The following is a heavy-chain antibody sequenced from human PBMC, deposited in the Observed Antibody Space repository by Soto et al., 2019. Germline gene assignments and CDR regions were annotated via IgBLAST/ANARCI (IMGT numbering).Heavy chain of an antibody. V-gene: IGHV5-10-1*01. J-gene: IGHJ6*02. CDR1: GYSFTSYW. D-gene: IGHD3-22*01. Sequence: PGESLKISCKGSGYSFTSYWISWVRQMPGKGLEWMGRIDPSDSYTNYSPSFQGHVTISADKSISTAYLQWSSLKASDTAMYYCERIYYYDSSGYYPYGMDVWGQGNTVTVSS. CDR2: IDPSDSYT. CDR3: ERIYYYDSSGYYPYGMDV.